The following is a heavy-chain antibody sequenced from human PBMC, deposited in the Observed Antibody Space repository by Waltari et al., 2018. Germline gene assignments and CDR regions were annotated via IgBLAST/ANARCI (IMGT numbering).Heavy chain of an antibody. V-gene: IGHV4-38-2*02. Sequence: QVQLQESGPGLVTPSETLSLTCTVSGYSISSGYYWGWIRKHPGQGLEWIGSIYHCGSTYYNPSLKSRVTISVDTSKNQFSLKLSSVTAADTAVYYCARGPGVAYCGGDCYSGFDYWGQGTLVTVSS. CDR3: ARGPGVAYCGGDCYSGFDY. J-gene: IGHJ4*02. CDR2: IYHCGST. D-gene: IGHD2-21*01. CDR1: GYSISSGYY.